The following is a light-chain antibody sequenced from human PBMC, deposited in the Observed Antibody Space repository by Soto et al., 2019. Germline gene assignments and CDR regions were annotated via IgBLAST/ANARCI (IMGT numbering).Light chain of an antibody. CDR2: ASS. CDR3: QHYGDWPLT. CDR1: QSVGSN. Sequence: EIVLTQSPATLSVSPGERATLSCRASQSVGSNFAWYQQKPGQAPRLLIFASSTRATGVPARFGGSGSGTEFTLTISSLQSEDFAVYYCQHYGDWPLTFGGGAKVEI. V-gene: IGKV3-15*01. J-gene: IGKJ4*01.